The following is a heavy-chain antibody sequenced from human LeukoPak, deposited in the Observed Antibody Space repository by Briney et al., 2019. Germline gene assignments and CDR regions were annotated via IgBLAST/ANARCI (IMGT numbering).Heavy chain of an antibody. CDR1: GLTFSSYA. Sequence: GGSLRLSCAASGLTFSSYAMSWVRQAPGKGLEWVSAISGDATGTYYEDSVKGRFTVSRDKSKNTLYLQMNSLRAEDTAVYYCARGGYYSDSRDYYPFDYWGQGTLVTVSS. CDR3: ARGGYYSDSRDYYPFDY. V-gene: IGHV3-23*01. CDR2: ISGDATGT. D-gene: IGHD3-22*01. J-gene: IGHJ4*02.